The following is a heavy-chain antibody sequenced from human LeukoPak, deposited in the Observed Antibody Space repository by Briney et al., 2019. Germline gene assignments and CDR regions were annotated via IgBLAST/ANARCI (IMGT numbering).Heavy chain of an antibody. V-gene: IGHV3-66*02. CDR2: IYSGADT. CDR3: ARDRGFSSSWRLFVY. D-gene: IGHD6-13*01. J-gene: IGHJ4*02. CDR1: GFTVSSHY. Sequence: GGSLRLSCAASGFTVSSHYMSWVRQAPGKGLEWVSVIYSGADTSYADSVQGRFTISRDNSKNTLYLQMNSLRVEDTAVYYCARDRGFSSSWRLFVYWGQGTLVTVSS.